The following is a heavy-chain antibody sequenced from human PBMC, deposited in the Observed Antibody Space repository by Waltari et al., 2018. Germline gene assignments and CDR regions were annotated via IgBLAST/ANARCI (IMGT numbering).Heavy chain of an antibody. CDR2: ISSDGSVA. CDR3: ASHAMDV. CDR1: GFAFSSYL. Sequence: QLVESGGSLVQPGESLRLSCAATGFAFSSYLLHLIRQVPGKGLVWVSRISSDGSVASYADSVQGRFTISRYNDKNTLYLQMNSLRVDDTATYHCASHAMDVWGQGTTVTVS. J-gene: IGHJ6*02. V-gene: IGHV3-74*01.